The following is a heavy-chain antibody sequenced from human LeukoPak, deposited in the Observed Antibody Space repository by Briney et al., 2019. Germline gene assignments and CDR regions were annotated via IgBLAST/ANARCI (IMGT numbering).Heavy chain of an antibody. CDR2: ISYDGSNK. CDR1: GFTFSSYA. Sequence: GGSLRLSCAASGFTFSSYAMHWVRQAPGKGLEWVAVISYDGSNKYYADSVKGRFTLSRDNSKNTLYLQMNSLRAEDTAVYYCARGIWVAVAGFDYWGQGTLVTVSS. J-gene: IGHJ4*02. D-gene: IGHD6-19*01. CDR3: ARGIWVAVAGFDY. V-gene: IGHV3-30-3*01.